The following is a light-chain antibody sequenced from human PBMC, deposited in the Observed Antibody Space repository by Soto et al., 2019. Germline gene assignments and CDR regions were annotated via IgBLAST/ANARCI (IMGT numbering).Light chain of an antibody. J-gene: IGLJ1*01. CDR3: SSYTSISTYV. CDR2: EVS. Sequence: QSVLTQPASVSGSPGQSITISCTGISSDVGGYNFVSWYQLPPGKAPKLMIYEVSNRPSGVSNRFSGSKSDNTASLTISGLQTEDEADYYCSSYTSISTYVFGTGTKVTVL. CDR1: SSDVGGYNF. V-gene: IGLV2-14*01.